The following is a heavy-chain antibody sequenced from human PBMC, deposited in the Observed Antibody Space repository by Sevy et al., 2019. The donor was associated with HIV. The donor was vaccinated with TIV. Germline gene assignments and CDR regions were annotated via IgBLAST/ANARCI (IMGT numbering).Heavy chain of an antibody. J-gene: IGHJ5*02. V-gene: IGHV3-74*01. D-gene: IGHD5-18*01. Sequence: GGSLRLSCAASGFTFDSYWLHWVRQDPWKGLEWVSCVDIDGSRTEYADSVKGRFTISRENAKNMLYLERNSLRVEDTAEYYCARGTALGWFDPWGQGTQVTVSS. CDR3: ARGTALGWFDP. CDR1: GFTFDSYW. CDR2: VDIDGSRT.